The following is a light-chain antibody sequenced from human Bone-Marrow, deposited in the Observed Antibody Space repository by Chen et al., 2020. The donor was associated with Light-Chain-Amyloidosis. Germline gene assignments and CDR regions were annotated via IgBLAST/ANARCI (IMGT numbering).Light chain of an antibody. Sequence: SYVLTQPSSVSVAQGQTATIACGGNNIGTTSVHWYQRTPGQAPLLVVYDDSDRPSGIPARLSGSNSGNTATLTISRVEAGDESDYYCQVWDRSSDRPVFGGGTKLTVL. CDR2: DDS. CDR1: NIGTTS. V-gene: IGLV3-21*02. J-gene: IGLJ3*02. CDR3: QVWDRSSDRPV.